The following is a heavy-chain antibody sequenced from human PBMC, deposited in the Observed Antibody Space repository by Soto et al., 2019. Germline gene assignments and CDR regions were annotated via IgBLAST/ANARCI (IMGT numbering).Heavy chain of an antibody. J-gene: IGHJ6*02. Sequence: GGSLRLSCAASGFTFSSFSMDWVRHAPGQGLEWVSSISSRGTYVYYADSVKGRFTVSKDNANNVLFLQMNSLRAEDTAVYYCARKVPYSSHRMDVWGQGTTVTVSS. CDR1: GFTFSSFS. CDR2: ISSRGTYV. D-gene: IGHD3-22*01. V-gene: IGHV3-21*06. CDR3: ARKVPYSSHRMDV.